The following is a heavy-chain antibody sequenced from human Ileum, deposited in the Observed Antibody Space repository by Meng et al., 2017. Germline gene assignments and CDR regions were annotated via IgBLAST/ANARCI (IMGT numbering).Heavy chain of an antibody. CDR2: IYYSGST. Sequence: DSDLSLGRPSETLSLAWTVSGGSVSSWCYYWRWIRPPPGKGLEWIGHIYYSGSTNYDPSLKGRVNISVDMSKNQFSLKLNSVTAADTAIYFCARSSTSPASYFFDYWGQGTLVTVSS. V-gene: IGHV4-61*01. CDR1: GGSVSSWCYY. CDR3: ARSSTSPASYFFDY. D-gene: IGHD6-6*01. J-gene: IGHJ4*02.